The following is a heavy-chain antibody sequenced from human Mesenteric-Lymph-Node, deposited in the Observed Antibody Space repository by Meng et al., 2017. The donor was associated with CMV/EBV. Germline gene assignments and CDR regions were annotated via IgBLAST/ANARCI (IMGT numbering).Heavy chain of an antibody. Sequence: AYGFTFISYAMHWVRQAPGKGLEWVAVISYDGSNKYYADSVKGRFTISRDNSKNTLYLQMNSLRAEDTAVYYCARGEYSSSSDPADYWGQGTLVTVSS. V-gene: IGHV3-30*04. J-gene: IGHJ4*02. CDR2: ISYDGSNK. D-gene: IGHD6-6*01. CDR1: GFTFISYA. CDR3: ARGEYSSSSDPADY.